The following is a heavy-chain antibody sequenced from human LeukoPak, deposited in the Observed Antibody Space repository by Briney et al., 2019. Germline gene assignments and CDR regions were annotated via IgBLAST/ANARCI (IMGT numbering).Heavy chain of an antibody. J-gene: IGHJ4*02. Sequence: GGSLRLSCAASGFTFSSYAMSWVRQAPGKGLEWDSAISGSGGSTYYADSVKGRFTISRDNSKNTLYLQMNSLRAEDTAVYYCAKVVRCSGGSCYLRREFDYWGQGTLVTVSS. CDR3: AKVVRCSGGSCYLRREFDY. CDR2: ISGSGGST. V-gene: IGHV3-23*01. D-gene: IGHD2-15*01. CDR1: GFTFSSYA.